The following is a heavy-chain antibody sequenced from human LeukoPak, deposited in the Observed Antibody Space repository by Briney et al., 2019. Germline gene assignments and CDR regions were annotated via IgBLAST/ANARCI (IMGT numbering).Heavy chain of an antibody. Sequence: GGSLRLSCAASGFTFSSSAMSWVRQAPGKGLEWVSYISSSGSTIYYADSVKGRFTISRDNAKNSLYLQMNSLRAEDTAVYYCARQGWSSLDYWGQGTLVTVSS. CDR2: ISSSGSTI. J-gene: IGHJ4*02. D-gene: IGHD2-15*01. V-gene: IGHV3-48*03. CDR1: GFTFSSSA. CDR3: ARQGWSSLDY.